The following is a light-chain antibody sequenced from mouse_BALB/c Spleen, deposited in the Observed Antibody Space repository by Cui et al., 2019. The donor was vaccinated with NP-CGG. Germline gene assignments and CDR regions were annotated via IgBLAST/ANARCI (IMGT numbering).Light chain of an antibody. CDR3: SLWYSNHWV. CDR2: GTN. J-gene: IGLJ1*01. V-gene: IGLV1*01. CDR1: TGAVTTSNY. Sequence: QAGVTRESALTTSPGEIVTLTCRSSTGAVTTSNYANWVQEKPDHLFTGLIGGTNNRVPGVPARFSGSLIGDKAALTITGAQTEDEAIYFCSLWYSNHWVFGGGTKLTVL.